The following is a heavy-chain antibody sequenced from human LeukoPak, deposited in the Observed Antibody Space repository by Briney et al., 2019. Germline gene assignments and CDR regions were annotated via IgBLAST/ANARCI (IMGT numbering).Heavy chain of an antibody. CDR2: MNPNSGNT. CDR1: GYTFTSYD. CDR3: ARGSPYYDSSGPLFNY. J-gene: IGHJ4*02. Sequence: ASVKVSCKDSGYTFTSYDTNWVRQATGQGLEWMGWMNPNSGNTGYAQKFQGRVTMTRNTSISTAYMELSSLRSEDTAVYYCARGSPYYDSSGPLFNYWGQGTLVTVSS. V-gene: IGHV1-8*01. D-gene: IGHD3-22*01.